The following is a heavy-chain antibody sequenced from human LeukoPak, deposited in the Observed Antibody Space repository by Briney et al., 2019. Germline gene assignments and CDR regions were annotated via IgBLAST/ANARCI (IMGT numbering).Heavy chain of an antibody. J-gene: IGHJ4*02. V-gene: IGHV3-9*01. CDR1: GFTFDDYA. CDR3: AKDMTYDSSGFCSF. CDR2: ISWNSGTI. Sequence: GGSLRLSCAASGFTFDDYAMHWVRQAPGKGLEWVSGISWNSGTIGYADSVKGRFTISIDNAKTSLYLQMNSLRAEDTALYYCAKDMTYDSSGFCSFCGQETLVTVSS. D-gene: IGHD3-22*01.